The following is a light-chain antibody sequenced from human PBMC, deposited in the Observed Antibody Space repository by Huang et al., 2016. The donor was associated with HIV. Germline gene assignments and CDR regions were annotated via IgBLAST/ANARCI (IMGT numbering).Light chain of an antibody. CDR1: QSIDNY. CDR3: QQSYSTLYT. J-gene: IGKJ2*01. Sequence: DIQVTQSPIFLSASVGDRVTISCRASQSIDNYLNWYQQKTGKAPKLLIYGASTLQSGVPSRFSGSGSGTEFALTINNLQPEDFATYYCQQSYSTLYTFGQGSKLDIK. CDR2: GAS. V-gene: IGKV1-39*01.